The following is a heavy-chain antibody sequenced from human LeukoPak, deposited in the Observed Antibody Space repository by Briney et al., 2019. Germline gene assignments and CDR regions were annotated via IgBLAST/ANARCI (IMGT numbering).Heavy chain of an antibody. CDR3: AREGYRDYYYGMDV. Sequence: PGGSLRPSCAASGFSFSTFGMPWVCQAPGKGLEWVAAISYDGSNKLYADSVKGRFGISRDNSKNTLYLQINSLRAGDTAVYYCAREGYRDYYYGMDVWGQGTTVTVSS. J-gene: IGHJ6*02. CDR1: GFSFSTFG. V-gene: IGHV3-33*01. CDR2: ISYDGSNK. D-gene: IGHD1-1*01.